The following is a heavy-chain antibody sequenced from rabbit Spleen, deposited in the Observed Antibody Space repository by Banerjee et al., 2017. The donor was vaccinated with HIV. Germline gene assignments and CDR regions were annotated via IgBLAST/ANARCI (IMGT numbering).Heavy chain of an antibody. CDR2: IDPLFGIT. D-gene: IGHD1-1*01. CDR1: GFSLSSDYW. CDR3: AREDVGGSISL. Sequence: QSLEESGGDLVQPGASLTLACTGSGFSLSSDYWICWVRQAPGKGLEWIGYIDPLFGITYYANWVNGRFSISRENAQNTVFLQMNSLTAADTATYFCAREDVGGSISLWGPGTLVTV. J-gene: IGHJ4*01. V-gene: IGHV1S40*01.